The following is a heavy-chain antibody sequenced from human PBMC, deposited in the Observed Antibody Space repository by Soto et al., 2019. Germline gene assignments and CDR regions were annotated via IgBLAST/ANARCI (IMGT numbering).Heavy chain of an antibody. CDR2: IYYSGST. D-gene: IGHD6-6*01. Sequence: SETLSLTCTVSGGSISSNGYYWSWIRQPPGKGLEWIGYIYYSGSTNYNPSLKSRVTISVDTSKNQFSLKLSSVTAADTAVYYCARGKAARRMDYWGQGTLVTVSS. CDR1: GGSISSNGYY. CDR3: ARGKAARRMDY. J-gene: IGHJ4*02. V-gene: IGHV4-61*08.